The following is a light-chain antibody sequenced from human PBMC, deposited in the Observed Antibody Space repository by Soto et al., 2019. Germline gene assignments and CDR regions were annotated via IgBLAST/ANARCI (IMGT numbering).Light chain of an antibody. CDR1: QGISTY. CDR2: GAS. J-gene: IGKJ4*01. Sequence: DIQLTQSPSFLSASVGDRVTITCRASQGISTYLAWYHQKPGKAPKLLFYGASTLQSGVPSRFGGSGSGTDFTLTISSLQPDDFASYYWQQRNNSPLTFGRGTKVEIK. V-gene: IGKV1-9*01. CDR3: QQRNNSPLT.